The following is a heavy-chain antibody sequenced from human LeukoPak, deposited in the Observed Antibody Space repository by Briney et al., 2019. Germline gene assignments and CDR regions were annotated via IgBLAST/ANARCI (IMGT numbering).Heavy chain of an antibody. CDR3: ARIRSIFGMVISDY. Sequence: GGSLRLSCAASGFTFSSYSMNWVRQAPGKGLEWVSSISSSDNYINYADSVKGRVTISRDNAKNSLYLQMNSLKGEDTAIYYCARIRSIFGMVISDYWGQGTLVTVSS. V-gene: IGHV3-21*01. D-gene: IGHD3-3*01. CDR1: GFTFSSYS. J-gene: IGHJ4*02. CDR2: ISSSDNYI.